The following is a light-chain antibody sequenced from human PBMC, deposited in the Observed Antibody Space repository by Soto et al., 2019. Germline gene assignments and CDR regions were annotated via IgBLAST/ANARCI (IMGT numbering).Light chain of an antibody. CDR1: SYNVGKNL. CDR2: KSN. Sequence: QSVLTQPPSASGTPGQRVTISCSGGSYNVGKNLVYWYQQRPGTAPKLIIFKSNQRPSGVPDRFSGSNSGSSASLAISGLRSEEEADYFCAAWDDSLSAWVFGGGTKVTVL. J-gene: IGLJ3*02. V-gene: IGLV1-47*01. CDR3: AAWDDSLSAWV.